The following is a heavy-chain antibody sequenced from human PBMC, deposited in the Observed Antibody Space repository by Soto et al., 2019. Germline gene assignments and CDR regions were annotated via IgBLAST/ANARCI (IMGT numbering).Heavy chain of an antibody. Sequence: TLSLTCTVSGDSISSGGYYWSWIRQHPGKGLEWIGYIYYGGSTYNNPSLKGRPTISVDTSKNQFSLKVSSVTAADTAVYFCARDRSRGYGRFDYWGQGTLVTVSS. J-gene: IGHJ4*02. CDR2: IYYGGST. V-gene: IGHV4-31*03. D-gene: IGHD5-12*01. CDR1: GDSISSGGYY. CDR3: ARDRSRGYGRFDY.